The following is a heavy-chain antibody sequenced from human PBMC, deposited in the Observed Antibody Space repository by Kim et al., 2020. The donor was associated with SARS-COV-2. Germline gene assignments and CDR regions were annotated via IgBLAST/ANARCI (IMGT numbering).Heavy chain of an antibody. CDR1: GYTFTSYG. Sequence: ASVKFSCKASGYTFTSYGISWVRQAPGQGLEWMGWISAYNGNTNYAQKLQGRVTMTTATSTSTAYMELRGLGSDETAVYYCARSSGWYPSWGDYWGQGTLDNVS. J-gene: IGHJ4*02. CDR2: ISAYNGNT. CDR3: ARSSGWYPSWGDY. D-gene: IGHD6-19*01. V-gene: IGHV1-18*01.